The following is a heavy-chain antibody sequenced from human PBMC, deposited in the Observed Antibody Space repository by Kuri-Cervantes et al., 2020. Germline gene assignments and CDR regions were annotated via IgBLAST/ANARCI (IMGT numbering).Heavy chain of an antibody. J-gene: IGHJ4*02. CDR1: GGSISSGGYS. V-gene: IGHV2-5*08. Sequence: QTLSLTCAVSGGSISSGGYSWSWIRQPPGKALEWLALIYWDDDKRYSPSLKSRLTITKDTSKNQVVLTMTNMDPVDTATYYCAHIGDDSSGYYPSYWGQGTLVTVSS. D-gene: IGHD3-22*01. CDR2: IYWDDDK. CDR3: AHIGDDSSGYYPSY.